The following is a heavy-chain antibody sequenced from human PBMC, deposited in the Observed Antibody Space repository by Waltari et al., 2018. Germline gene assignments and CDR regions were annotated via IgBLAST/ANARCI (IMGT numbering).Heavy chain of an antibody. CDR2: IYYSGST. CDR1: GGSISSSSYY. Sequence: QLQLQESGPGLVKPSETLSLTCTVSGGSISSSSYYWGWIRQHPGKWLEWIGSIYYSGSTYNNPSLKSRVTISVDTSKNQFSLKLSSVTAADTAVYYCAREGPFMITFGGADNWFDPWGQGTLVTVSS. V-gene: IGHV4-39*07. J-gene: IGHJ5*02. CDR3: AREGPFMITFGGADNWFDP. D-gene: IGHD3-16*01.